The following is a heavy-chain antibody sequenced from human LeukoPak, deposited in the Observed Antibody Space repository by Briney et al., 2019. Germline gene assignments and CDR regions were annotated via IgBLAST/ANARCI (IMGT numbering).Heavy chain of an antibody. Sequence: MASQTLSLTCTVSGGSISSGGYYWSWIRQPPGKGLEWIGYIYHSGSTYYNPSLKSRVTISVDRSKNQFSLKLSSVTAADTAVYYCAREAIAAPYPDYWGRGTLVTVSS. CDR2: IYHSGST. D-gene: IGHD6-13*01. J-gene: IGHJ4*02. CDR3: AREAIAAPYPDY. V-gene: IGHV4-30-2*01. CDR1: GGSISSGGYY.